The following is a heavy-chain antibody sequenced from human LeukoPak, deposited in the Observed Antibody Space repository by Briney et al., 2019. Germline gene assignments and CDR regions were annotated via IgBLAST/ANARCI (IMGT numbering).Heavy chain of an antibody. Sequence: ASVKVSCKASGYTFTGYYMHWVRQAPGQGLEWMGRINPNRGGTNYAQKFQGRVTMTRDTSISTAYMELSRLRSDDTAVYYCAREAVYCSGGSCDDAFDIWGQGTMVTVSS. CDR2: INPNRGGT. V-gene: IGHV1-2*06. CDR3: AREAVYCSGGSCDDAFDI. D-gene: IGHD2-15*01. J-gene: IGHJ3*02. CDR1: GYTFTGYY.